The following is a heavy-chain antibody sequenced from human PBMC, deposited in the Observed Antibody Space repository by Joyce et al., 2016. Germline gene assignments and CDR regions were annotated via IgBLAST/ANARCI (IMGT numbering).Heavy chain of an antibody. CDR1: GGPFRGFF. J-gene: IGHJ4*02. CDR2: INNREVT. CDR3: ARSQWLAPLMY. V-gene: IGHV4-34*01. D-gene: IGHD6-19*01. Sequence: QVQLQQWGAGLLKPSETLSLTCAVSGGPFRGFFWTWVRQPPGKGLEWIGDINNREVTNYNPSLKTRVTVSVDTSKNQYSLKLTSLSSADTAVYYCARSQWLAPLMYWGQGTPVTVSS.